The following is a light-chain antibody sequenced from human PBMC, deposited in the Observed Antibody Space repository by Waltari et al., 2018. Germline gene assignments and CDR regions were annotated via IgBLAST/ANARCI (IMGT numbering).Light chain of an antibody. CDR1: QDISKN. Sequence: DIQMTQSPSSLLASVGDRVTITCQASQDISKNLHWFHQKPGKAPNLLIYGASSLHTGVPSRFSGSKSGTHFTFTISSLQPEDIATYYCLQYHTFPLTFGGGTKVEIK. J-gene: IGKJ4*01. V-gene: IGKV1-33*01. CDR3: LQYHTFPLT. CDR2: GAS.